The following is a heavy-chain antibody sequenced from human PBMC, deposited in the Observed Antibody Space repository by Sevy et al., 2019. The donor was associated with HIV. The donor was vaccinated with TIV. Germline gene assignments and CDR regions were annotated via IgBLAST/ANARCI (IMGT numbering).Heavy chain of an antibody. J-gene: IGHJ4*01. CDR3: ARATGMAVAETGRYFDF. CDR2: ISTYNGNT. Sequence: ASVKVSCKISGYKVDMYGIAWVRQAPGQGLEWMGWISTYNGNTNYAQNFQGRVTMTTDTSTSVVYMELGGLRPDDTAVYYCARATGMAVAETGRYFDFWGQGTLVTVSS. D-gene: IGHD6-19*01. CDR1: GYKVDMYG. V-gene: IGHV1-18*04.